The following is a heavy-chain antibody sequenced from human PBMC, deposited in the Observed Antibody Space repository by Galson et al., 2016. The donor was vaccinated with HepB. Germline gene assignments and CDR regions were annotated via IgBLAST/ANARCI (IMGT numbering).Heavy chain of an antibody. J-gene: IGHJ6*03. CDR2: INGGSGNI. CDR3: ARGFKADYFMDV. V-gene: IGHV1-3*01. Sequence: SCKASGYTFTTYAIYWVRQAPGQRLEWMGWINGGSGNINYSQKLQGRVTITMDTSASTAYMELSSLKSEDTAVYYCARGFKADYFMDVWGTGTTVTVSS. CDR1: GYTFTTYA.